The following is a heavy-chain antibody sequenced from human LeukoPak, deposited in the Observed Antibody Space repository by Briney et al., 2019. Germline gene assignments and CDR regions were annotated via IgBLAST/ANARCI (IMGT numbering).Heavy chain of an antibody. CDR3: ARVARGDYYYYYMDV. D-gene: IGHD3-10*01. Sequence: GGSLRLSCTASGFTFSSYWMHWVRQAPGEGLVWDSRINNDVSSTRYADSVQGRFSISRDNSTHPPYLQMDSLRAGDTAIYYCARVARGDYYYYYMDVWGKGTTVTVS. V-gene: IGHV3-74*01. CDR1: GFTFSSYW. J-gene: IGHJ6*03. CDR2: INNDVSST.